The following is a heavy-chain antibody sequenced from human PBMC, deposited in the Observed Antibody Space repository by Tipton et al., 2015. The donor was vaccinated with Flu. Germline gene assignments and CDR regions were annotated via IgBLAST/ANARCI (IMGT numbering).Heavy chain of an antibody. CDR3: ASRVRIAAAGVYFQH. CDR2: IYYSGST. CDR1: GGSISSGGYY. V-gene: IGHV4-31*03. Sequence: TLSLTCTVSGGSISSGGYYWSWIRQHPGKGLERIGYIYYSGSTYYNPSLKSRVTIPVDTSKNQFSLKLSSVTAADTAVYYCASRVRIAAAGVYFQHWGQGTLVTVSS. D-gene: IGHD6-13*01. J-gene: IGHJ1*01.